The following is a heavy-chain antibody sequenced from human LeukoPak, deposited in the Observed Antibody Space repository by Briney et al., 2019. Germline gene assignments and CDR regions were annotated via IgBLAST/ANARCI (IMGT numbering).Heavy chain of an antibody. CDR2: IWYDGSNK. Sequence: QTGGSLRLSRAASGFTFSSYGMHWVRQAPGKGLEWVAVIWYDGSNKYYADSVKGRFTISRDNSKNTLYLQMNSLRAEDTAVYYCAGDPRYSSSCIDYWGQGTLVTVSS. CDR1: GFTFSSYG. J-gene: IGHJ4*02. CDR3: AGDPRYSSSCIDY. V-gene: IGHV3-33*01. D-gene: IGHD6-13*01.